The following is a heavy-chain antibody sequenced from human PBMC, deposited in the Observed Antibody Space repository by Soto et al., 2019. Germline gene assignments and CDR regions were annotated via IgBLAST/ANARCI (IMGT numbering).Heavy chain of an antibody. J-gene: IGHJ4*02. CDR1: GGTFSSYA. CDR2: IIPILGIA. V-gene: IGHV1-69*10. Sequence: ASVKVSCKASGGTFSSYAISWVRQAPGQGLEWMGGIIPILGIANYAQKFQGRVTITADKSTSTAYMELSSLRSEDTAVYYCARATSGSYYNYWGQGTLVTVSS. CDR3: ARATSGSYYNY. D-gene: IGHD1-26*01.